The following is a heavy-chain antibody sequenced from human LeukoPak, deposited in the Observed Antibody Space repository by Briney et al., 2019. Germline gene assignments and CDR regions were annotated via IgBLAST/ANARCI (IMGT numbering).Heavy chain of an antibody. CDR1: GFTSSSYA. CDR3: AREELFGELGVNDY. J-gene: IGHJ4*02. Sequence: PGGSLRLSCAASGFTSSSYAMHWVRQAPGKGLEWVAVISYDGSNKYYADSVKGRFTISRDNSKNTLYLQMNSLRAEDTAVYYCAREELFGELGVNDYWGQGTLVTVSS. D-gene: IGHD3-10*02. V-gene: IGHV3-30-3*01. CDR2: ISYDGSNK.